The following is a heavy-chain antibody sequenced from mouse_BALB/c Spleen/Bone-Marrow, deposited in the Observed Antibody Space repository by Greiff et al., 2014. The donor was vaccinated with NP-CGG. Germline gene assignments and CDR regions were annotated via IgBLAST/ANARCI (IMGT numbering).Heavy chain of an antibody. CDR3: ARSLIRLRYFDY. CDR2: IRAGGST. J-gene: IGHJ2*01. V-gene: IGHV2-9*02. D-gene: IGHD1-2*01. CDR1: GFSLTSYG. Sequence: VKLQESGPGLVAPSQSLSITCTVSGFSLTSYGVHWVRQSPGKGLEWLGVIRAGGSTNYNSALMSRLSISKDNSESQVFLKMNSLQTDDTAMYYCARSLIRLRYFDYWGQGTTLTVSS.